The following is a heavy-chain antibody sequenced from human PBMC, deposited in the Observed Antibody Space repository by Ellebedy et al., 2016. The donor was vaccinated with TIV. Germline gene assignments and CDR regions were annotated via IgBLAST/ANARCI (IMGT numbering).Heavy chain of an antibody. CDR3: ARDPWCSSTSCYKDAFDI. V-gene: IGHV4-4*07. CDR1: GGSISGYY. J-gene: IGHJ3*02. Sequence: MPSETLSLTCIVSGGSISGYYWSRIRQPAAKGPEWIGRIYSSGSTAYNPPLNSRVTMSVDTSKNQFSLKLSSVTAADTAGLYCARDPWCSSTSCYKDAFDIWGQGKMVTVSS. D-gene: IGHD2-2*01. CDR2: IYSSGST.